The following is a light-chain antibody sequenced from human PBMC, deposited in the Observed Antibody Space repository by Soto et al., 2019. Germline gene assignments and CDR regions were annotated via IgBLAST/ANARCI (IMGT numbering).Light chain of an antibody. CDR1: QSVSSN. CDR3: QHYNNWPRT. Sequence: EIVMTQSPATLSVSPGERATLSCRASQSVSSNLAWYQQKPGQAPRLLISGASTRATGIPARFSGSGSGTEFTLTISSLQSEDVAVYYCQHYNNWPRTFGQGTKVEIK. V-gene: IGKV3-15*01. J-gene: IGKJ1*01. CDR2: GAS.